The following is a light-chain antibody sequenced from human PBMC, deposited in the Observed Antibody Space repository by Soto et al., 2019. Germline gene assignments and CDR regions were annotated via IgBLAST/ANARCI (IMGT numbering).Light chain of an antibody. CDR2: EDT. CDR1: SSDIGSYNR. J-gene: IGLJ2*01. CDR3: CSYAGPTIFVV. Sequence: QSVLTQPASVSGSPGQSITISCTGTSSDIGSYNRVSWYQQHPGKAPKLMIYEDTQRPSRVSNRFSGSKSGNTASLTITGLQAEEEADYYCCSYAGPTIFVVFGGGTKVTVL. V-gene: IGLV2-23*02.